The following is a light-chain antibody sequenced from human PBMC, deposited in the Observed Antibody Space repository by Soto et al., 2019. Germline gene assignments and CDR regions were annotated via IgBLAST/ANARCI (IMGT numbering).Light chain of an antibody. J-gene: IGKJ3*01. V-gene: IGKV3-20*01. Sequence: EVVLTQSPGTLSLSPGERVTLSCRASQSVASSYLAWYQQKPGRAPRLLIYDASSRATGIPDRFSGSGSATDFTLTISRLEPEDFAVYYCQQYGRSPGLFTFGPGTRVDIK. CDR1: QSVASSY. CDR2: DAS. CDR3: QQYGRSPGLFT.